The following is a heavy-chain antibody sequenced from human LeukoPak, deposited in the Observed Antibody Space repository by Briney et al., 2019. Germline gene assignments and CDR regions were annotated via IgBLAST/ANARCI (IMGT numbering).Heavy chain of an antibody. CDR3: ARNYGSGMGDFDY. CDR2: IGVSDGST. D-gene: IGHD3-10*01. Sequence: GGSLRLSCAASGFTFSSYAMSWARQAPGKGLEWVSGIGVSDGSTYYADSVKGRFTISRDNSKSTLYLQMNSLRAEDTAVYYCARNYGSGMGDFDYWGQGTLVTVSS. CDR1: GFTFSSYA. V-gene: IGHV3-23*01. J-gene: IGHJ4*02.